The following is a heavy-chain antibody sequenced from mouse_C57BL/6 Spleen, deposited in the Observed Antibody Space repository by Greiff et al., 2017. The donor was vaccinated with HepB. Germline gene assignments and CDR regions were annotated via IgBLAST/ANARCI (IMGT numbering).Heavy chain of an antibody. D-gene: IGHD4-1*01. CDR1: GYAFSSSW. CDR2: IYPGDGDT. Sequence: VQLQQSGPELVKPGASVKISCKASGYAFSSSWMNWVKQRPGKGLEWIGRIYPGDGDTNYNGKFKGKATLTADKSSSTAYMQLSSLTSEDSAVYFCARKLGWDGGDYWGQGTTLTVSS. CDR3: ARKLGWDGGDY. J-gene: IGHJ2*01. V-gene: IGHV1-82*01.